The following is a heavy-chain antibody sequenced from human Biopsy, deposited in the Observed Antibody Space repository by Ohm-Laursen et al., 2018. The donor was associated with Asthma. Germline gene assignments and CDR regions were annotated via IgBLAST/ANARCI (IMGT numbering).Heavy chain of an antibody. V-gene: IGHV4-61*01. CDR2: ISYSGST. CDR1: GGSVSSGSYY. J-gene: IGHJ2*01. Sequence: SDTLSLTCTVSGGSVSSGSYYWSWIRQPPGKGPAWGRYISYSGSTDYNPSLKSRLTISMDTSKNQFSLKLSSVTAADTAVYYCARVPTTLRYFDLWGRGTLVSVSS. D-gene: IGHD2-15*01. CDR3: ARVPTTLRYFDL.